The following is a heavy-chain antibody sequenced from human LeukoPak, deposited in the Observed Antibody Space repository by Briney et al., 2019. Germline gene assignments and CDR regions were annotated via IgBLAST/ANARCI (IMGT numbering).Heavy chain of an antibody. CDR2: IYPGDSDT. D-gene: IGHD3-22*01. J-gene: IGHJ6*03. CDR1: GYSFTSYW. CDR3: ARQGGYYDSSGYYYDYYMDV. V-gene: IGHV5-51*01. Sequence: PGESLKISCKGSGYSFTSYWIGWVRQMPGKGLEWMGIIYPGDSDTRYSPPFQGQVTISADKSISTAYLQWSSLKASDTAMYYCARQGGYYDSSGYYYDYYMDVWGKGTTVTVSS.